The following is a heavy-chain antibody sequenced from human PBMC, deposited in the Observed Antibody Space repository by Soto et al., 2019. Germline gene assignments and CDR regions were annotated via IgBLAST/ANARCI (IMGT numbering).Heavy chain of an antibody. D-gene: IGHD3-16*01. Sequence: PSATLSLTCTVSGVSISSYYWSWIRQSPGKGLEWIASMYYSGNTNYNPSLKRRVTISIDTSKKQISLNLTSVTDADTAVYYFASVTFGGVVLAHWGQGTLVTVSS. V-gene: IGHV4-59*01. CDR3: ASVTFGGVVLAH. CDR2: MYYSGNT. CDR1: GVSISSYY. J-gene: IGHJ4*02.